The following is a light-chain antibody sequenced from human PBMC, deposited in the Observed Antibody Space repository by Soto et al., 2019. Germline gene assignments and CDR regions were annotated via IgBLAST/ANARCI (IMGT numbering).Light chain of an antibody. J-gene: IGLJ1*01. CDR3: CSYAGSDTHYV. CDR1: SSDVGGYNS. Sequence: QSVLTQPRSVSGAPGRSVTISCTGTSSDVGGYNSVSWYQQHPDKAPKFMIYDVSKRPSGVPDRFSGSKSGNTASLTISGLQAEDEADYYCCSYAGSDTHYVFGTGTKVTVL. V-gene: IGLV2-11*01. CDR2: DVS.